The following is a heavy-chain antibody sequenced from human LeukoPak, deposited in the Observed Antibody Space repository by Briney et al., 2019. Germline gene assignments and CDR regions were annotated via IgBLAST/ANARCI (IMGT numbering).Heavy chain of an antibody. CDR1: GFTFSSYA. CDR3: ARDNSWVDY. D-gene: IGHD2-15*01. CDR2: ISYDGSNK. V-gene: IGHV3-30-3*01. J-gene: IGHJ4*02. Sequence: GSLRLSCAASGFTFSSYAMHWVRQAPGKGLERVAVISYDGSNKYYADSVKGRFTISRDNSKNTLYLQMNSLRAEDTAVYYCARDNSWVDYWGQGTLVTVSS.